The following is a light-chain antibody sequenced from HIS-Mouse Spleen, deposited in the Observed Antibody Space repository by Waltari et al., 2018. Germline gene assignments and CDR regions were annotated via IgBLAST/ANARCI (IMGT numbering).Light chain of an antibody. J-gene: IGLJ3*02. CDR2: EGS. Sequence: QSALTQPASVSGSPGQSITISCTGTSSDVGSDNLVSWYQQHPGKAPKLMIYEGSKRPSGVSNRFSGSKSGNTASLTISGLQAEEEADYYCCSYAGSSTWVFGGGTKLTVL. V-gene: IGLV2-23*01. CDR3: CSYAGSSTWV. CDR1: SSDVGSDNL.